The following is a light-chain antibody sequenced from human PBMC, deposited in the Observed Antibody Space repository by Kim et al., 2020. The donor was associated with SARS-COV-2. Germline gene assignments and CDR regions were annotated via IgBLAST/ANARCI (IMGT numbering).Light chain of an antibody. CDR1: NIGSKN. V-gene: IGLV3-9*01. Sequence: SYELTQQLSVSVALGQTARITCGGNNIGSKNVHWYQQKPGQAPVLVIYRDSNRPSGIPERFSGSNSGNTATLTISRAQAGDEADYYCQVWDSSLVVFGGG. CDR2: RDS. J-gene: IGLJ2*01. CDR3: QVWDSSLVV.